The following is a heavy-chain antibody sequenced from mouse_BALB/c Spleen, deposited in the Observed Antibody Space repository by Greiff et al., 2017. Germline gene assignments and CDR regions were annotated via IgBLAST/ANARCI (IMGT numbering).Heavy chain of an antibody. V-gene: IGHV1-69*01. CDR3: ARRPNWDYFDY. Sequence: QVQLQQPGAELVMPGASVKMSCKASGYTFTDYWMHWVKQRPGQGLEWIGAIDTSDSYTSYNQKFKGKATLTVDESSSTAYMQLSSLTSEDSAVYYCARRPNWDYFDYWGQGTTLTVSS. CDR1: GYTFTDYW. J-gene: IGHJ2*01. CDR2: IDTSDSYT. D-gene: IGHD4-1*01.